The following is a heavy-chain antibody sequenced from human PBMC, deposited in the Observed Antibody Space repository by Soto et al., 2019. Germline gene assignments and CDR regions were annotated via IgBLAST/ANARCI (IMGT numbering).Heavy chain of an antibody. CDR1: GYTFTSYG. CDR2: ISAYNGNK. D-gene: IGHD3-16*01. V-gene: IGHV1-18*01. Sequence: QVQLVQSGAEVKKPGASVKVSCKASGYTFTSYGISWVRQAPGQGLEWMGWISAYNGNKNYAQKLQGRVTMTQDTSTSTAYMELVSLKSDGTAEYDWVRDSRFGSLAYWGQGTLVTVSS. J-gene: IGHJ4*02. CDR3: VRDSRFGSLAY.